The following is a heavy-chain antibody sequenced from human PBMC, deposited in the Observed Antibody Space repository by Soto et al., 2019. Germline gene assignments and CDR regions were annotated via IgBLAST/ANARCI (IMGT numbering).Heavy chain of an antibody. CDR3: RAVPTNIGNAPLRDY. D-gene: IGHD6-19*01. V-gene: IGHV3-30*03. CDR1: VLTFSNYG. J-gene: IGHJ4*02. CDR2: ITYDGGRQ. Sequence: QVHLVESGGGVVQPGRSRRLSCAASVLTFSNYGMHWVRQAPGKGLEWVAYITYDGGRQFYADSVKGRFTISRDNSKNALFLEMNSLRPEDTAVYYCRAVPTNIGNAPLRDYWGQGALVTVSS.